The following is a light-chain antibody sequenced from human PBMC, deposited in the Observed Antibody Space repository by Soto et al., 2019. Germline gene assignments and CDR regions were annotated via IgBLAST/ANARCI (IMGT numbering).Light chain of an antibody. Sequence: EIVLTQSPGTLSLSQGERATLSCRASQSVRSNYLAWYRQTPGQAPRLLIYGASNRATGIPDRFSGSGSGTDFTLIISRLEPEDFALYDCQQYGSSPWTFGQGTKVEIK. V-gene: IGKV3-20*01. CDR3: QQYGSSPWT. CDR2: GAS. J-gene: IGKJ1*01. CDR1: QSVRSNY.